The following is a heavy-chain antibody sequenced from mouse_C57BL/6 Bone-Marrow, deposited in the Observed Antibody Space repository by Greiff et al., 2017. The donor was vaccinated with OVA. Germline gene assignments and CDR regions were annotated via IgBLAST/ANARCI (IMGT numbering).Heavy chain of an antibody. V-gene: IGHV5-4*01. J-gene: IGHJ4*01. CDR3: ARDRPSTGMDY. CDR2: ISDGGSYT. CDR1: GFTFSSYA. Sequence: EVKVVESGGGLVKPGGSLKLSCAASGFTFSSYAMSWVRQTPEKRLEWVATISDGGSYTYYPDNVKGRFTISRDNAKNNLYLQMSHLKSEDTAMYYCARDRPSTGMDYWGQGTSLTVSS. D-gene: IGHD1-1*01.